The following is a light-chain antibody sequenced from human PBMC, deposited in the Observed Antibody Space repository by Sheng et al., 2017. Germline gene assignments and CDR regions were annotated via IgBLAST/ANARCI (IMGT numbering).Light chain of an antibody. V-gene: IGKV3-11*01. CDR2: DAS. CDR3: QQRSNWRA. Sequence: EIVLTQSPATLSLSPGERATLSCRASQSVSSYLAWYQQKPGQAPRLLIYDASNRATGIPARFSGSGSGTDFTLTISSLEPEDFAVYYCQQRSNWRAFGQGPRWK. J-gene: IGKJ1*01. CDR1: QSVSSY.